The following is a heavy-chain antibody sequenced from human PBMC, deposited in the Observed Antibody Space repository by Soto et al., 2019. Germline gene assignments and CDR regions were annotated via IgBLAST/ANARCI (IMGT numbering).Heavy chain of an antibody. CDR1: GYTFTSYD. Sequence: QVQLVQSGAEVKKPGASVKVSCKASGYTFTSYDINWVRQATGQGLEWMGWMNSNSGNTGNAQKFQVRVTMNRNTSISTADMELSSLRSEDTAVYSCARYRVGRLHYCGQGTLVTVSS. CDR3: ARYRVGRLHY. J-gene: IGHJ4*02. V-gene: IGHV1-8*01. CDR2: MNSNSGNT.